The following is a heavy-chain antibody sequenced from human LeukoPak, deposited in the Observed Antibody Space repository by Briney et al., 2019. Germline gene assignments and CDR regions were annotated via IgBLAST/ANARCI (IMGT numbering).Heavy chain of an antibody. J-gene: IGHJ4*02. D-gene: IGHD4-11*01. CDR3: ASPSKFYGY. CDR1: GFTSSSYS. Sequence: GGSLRLSCAASGFTSSSYSMTWVRQAPGKGLEWVSYISSSSSTIYYADSVKGRFTISRDNAKNSLYLQMNSLRAEDTAVYYCASPSKFYGYWGQGTLVTVSS. V-gene: IGHV3-48*04. CDR2: ISSSSSTI.